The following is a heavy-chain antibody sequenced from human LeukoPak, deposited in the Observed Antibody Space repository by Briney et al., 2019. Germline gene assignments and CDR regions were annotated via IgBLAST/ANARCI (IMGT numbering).Heavy chain of an antibody. CDR3: ARLLGYCSGGSCSSEY. Sequence: GGSLRLSCAASGFTVSSNYMSWVRQAPGKGLEWVSVIYSGGSTYYADSVKGRFTISGDNSKNTLYLQMNSLRAEDTAVYYCARLLGYCSGGSCSSEYWGQGTLVTVSS. V-gene: IGHV3-53*01. CDR1: GFTVSSNY. CDR2: IYSGGST. D-gene: IGHD2-15*01. J-gene: IGHJ4*02.